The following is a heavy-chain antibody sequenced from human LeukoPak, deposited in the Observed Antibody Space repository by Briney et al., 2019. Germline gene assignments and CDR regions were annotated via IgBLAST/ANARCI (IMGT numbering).Heavy chain of an antibody. CDR2: ISTSSSTI. J-gene: IGHJ6*02. D-gene: IGHD2-2*01. V-gene: IGHV3-48*01. CDR1: GFTFSTYS. Sequence: GGSLRLSCAASGFTFSTYSMNWVRQAPGKGLEWVSYISTSSSTIYYADSVKGRFTISRDNAKNSLYLQMNSLRAKDTAVYFCATDRYCGSASCQYYYYSGLDVWGQGTTVTVSS. CDR3: ATDRYCGSASCQYYYYSGLDV.